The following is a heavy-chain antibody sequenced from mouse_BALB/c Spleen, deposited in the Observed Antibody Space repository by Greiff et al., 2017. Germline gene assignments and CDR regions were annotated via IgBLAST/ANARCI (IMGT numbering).Heavy chain of an antibody. J-gene: IGHJ1*01. V-gene: IGHV5-6-3*01. D-gene: IGHD4-1*01. Sequence: EVQLVESGGGLVQPGGSLKLSCAASGFTFSSYGMSWVRQTPDKRLELVATINSNGGSTYYPDSVKGRFTISRDNAKNTLYLQMSSLKSEDTAMYYCARDSNWDVNWDFDVWGAGTTVTVSS. CDR3: ARDSNWDVNWDFDV. CDR2: INSNGGST. CDR1: GFTFSSYG.